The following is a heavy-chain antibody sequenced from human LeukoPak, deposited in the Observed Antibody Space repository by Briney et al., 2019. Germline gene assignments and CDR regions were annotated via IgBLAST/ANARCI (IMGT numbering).Heavy chain of an antibody. V-gene: IGHV3-49*04. CDR1: GFTFGDYA. CDR2: IRSKAYGGTT. D-gene: IGHD4-17*01. CDR3: TRETTPYY. J-gene: IGHJ4*02. Sequence: GGSLRLSCTASGFTFGDYALTWVRQAPGKGLEWVGFIRSKAYGGTTEYAASVKGRFTISRDDSKSIAYLQMNSLETEDTAVYYCTRETTPYYWGQGTLVTVSS.